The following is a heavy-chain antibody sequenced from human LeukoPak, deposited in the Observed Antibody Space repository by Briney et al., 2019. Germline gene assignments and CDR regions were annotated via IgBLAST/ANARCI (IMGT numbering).Heavy chain of an antibody. Sequence: GGSLRLSCAASGFTFSCYGMHWVRQAPGKGLEWVAFIRYDGSNKYYADSVKGRFTISRDNSKNTLYLQMNSLRAEDTAVYYCAKTMSPYYYDSSGFWGQGTLVTVSS. CDR1: GFTFSCYG. J-gene: IGHJ4*02. D-gene: IGHD3-22*01. CDR3: AKTMSPYYYDSSGF. V-gene: IGHV3-30*02. CDR2: IRYDGSNK.